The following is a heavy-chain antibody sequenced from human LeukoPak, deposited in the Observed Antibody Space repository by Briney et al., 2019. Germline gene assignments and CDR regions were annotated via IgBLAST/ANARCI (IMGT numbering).Heavy chain of an antibody. J-gene: IGHJ5*02. V-gene: IGHV1-18*01. CDR1: GYTFTSYG. CDR2: ISAYNGNT. CDR3: ASDQNSGSYPWFDP. Sequence: ASVKVSCKASGYTFTSYGISWVRQAPGQGLEWMGWISAYNGNTNYAQKLQGRVTMTTDTSTSTAYMELRSLRSDDTAVYYCASDQNSGSYPWFDPWGQGTLVTVSS. D-gene: IGHD1-26*01.